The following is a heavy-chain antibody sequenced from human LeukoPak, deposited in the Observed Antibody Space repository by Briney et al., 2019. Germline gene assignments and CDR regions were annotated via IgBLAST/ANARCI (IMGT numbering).Heavy chain of an antibody. D-gene: IGHD6-19*01. V-gene: IGHV1-2*02. CDR1: GGTFSSYA. CDR2: INPNSGGT. Sequence: ASVKVSCKASGGTFSSYAISWVRQAPGQGLEWMGWINPNSGGTNYAQKFQGRVTMTRDTSISTAYMELSRLRSDDTAVYYCARPVTSSGWSFDYWGQGTLVTVSS. J-gene: IGHJ4*02. CDR3: ARPVTSSGWSFDY.